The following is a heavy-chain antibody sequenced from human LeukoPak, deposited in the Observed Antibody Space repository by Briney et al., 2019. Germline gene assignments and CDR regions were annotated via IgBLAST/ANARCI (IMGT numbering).Heavy chain of an antibody. Sequence: SETLSLTCTVSGGSISSYYWSWIRQPPGKGLEWIGYIYYSGSTNYNPSLKSRVTISVDTSKNQFSLKLSSVTVADTAVYYCARAAAAAGNWFDPWGQGTLVTVSS. J-gene: IGHJ5*02. CDR2: IYYSGST. D-gene: IGHD6-13*01. CDR3: ARAAAAAGNWFDP. V-gene: IGHV4-59*01. CDR1: GGSISSYY.